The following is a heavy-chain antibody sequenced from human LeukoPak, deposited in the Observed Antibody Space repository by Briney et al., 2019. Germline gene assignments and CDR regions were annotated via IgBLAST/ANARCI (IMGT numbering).Heavy chain of an antibody. D-gene: IGHD3-22*01. V-gene: IGHV1-8*01. J-gene: IGHJ4*02. CDR2: MNPNSGIT. Sequence: ASVKVSCKASGYTFISHDINWVRQATGQGLEWVGWMNPNSGITGYAQKFQGRVTMTRNTSISTAYMELSSLKSEDTAVYYCARGLYYYDSNGRTPYDYWGQGTLVTVSS. CDR1: GYTFISHD. CDR3: ARGLYYYDSNGRTPYDY.